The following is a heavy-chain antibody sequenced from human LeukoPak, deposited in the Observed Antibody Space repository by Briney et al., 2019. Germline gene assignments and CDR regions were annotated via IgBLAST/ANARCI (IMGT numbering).Heavy chain of an antibody. Sequence: SQTLSLTCTVSGGSISSGGYCWSWIRQHPGKGLEWIGYIYYSGSTYYNPSLKSRVTISVDTSKNQFSLKLSSVTAADTAVYYCARSGWFGEYSFDYWGQGTLVTVSS. D-gene: IGHD3-10*01. V-gene: IGHV4-31*03. CDR3: ARSGWFGEYSFDY. J-gene: IGHJ4*02. CDR1: GGSISSGGYC. CDR2: IYYSGST.